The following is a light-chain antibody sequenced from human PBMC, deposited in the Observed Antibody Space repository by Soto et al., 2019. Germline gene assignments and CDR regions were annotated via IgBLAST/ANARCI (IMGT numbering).Light chain of an antibody. CDR3: HQYNSYS. V-gene: IGKV1-5*01. CDR1: QSISSW. J-gene: IGKJ1*01. Sequence: DIQMTQSPSTLSASVGDRVTITCRASQSISSWLAWYQQKPGKAPKLLIYHASTLESGVPSRFSGSGSGTEFTLTISSLQPDDFATYYCHQYNSYSFGQGTKVDI. CDR2: HAS.